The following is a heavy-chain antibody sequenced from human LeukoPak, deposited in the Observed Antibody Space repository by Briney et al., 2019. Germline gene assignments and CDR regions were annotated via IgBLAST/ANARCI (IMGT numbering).Heavy chain of an antibody. CDR3: AKVKVVRGVIPYYFDY. CDR1: GFTFSSYA. V-gene: IGHV3-23*01. Sequence: GGSLRLSCAASGFTFSSYAMSWVRQAPGKGLEWVSAISGSGGSTYYADSVKGRFTISRDNSRNTLYLQMNSLRAEDTAVYYCAKVKVVRGVIPYYFDYWGQGTLVTVSS. CDR2: ISGSGGST. D-gene: IGHD3-10*01. J-gene: IGHJ4*02.